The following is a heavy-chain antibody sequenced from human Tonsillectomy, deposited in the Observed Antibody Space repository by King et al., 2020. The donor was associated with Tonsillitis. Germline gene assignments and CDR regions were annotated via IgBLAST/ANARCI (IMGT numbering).Heavy chain of an antibody. V-gene: IGHV3-21*01. CDR1: GFTFSSYS. CDR2: ISSSSSYI. J-gene: IGHJ4*02. D-gene: IGHD4-17*01. CDR3: ARSTHYGEHKTWYFDY. Sequence: EVQLVESGGGLVKPGGSLRVSCAASGFTFSSYSMNWVRQAPGKGLEWVSSISSSSSYISFADSVKGRFTISRDNAENSLYLQMNSLRAEDTAVYYCARSTHYGEHKTWYFDYWGQGTLVTVSS.